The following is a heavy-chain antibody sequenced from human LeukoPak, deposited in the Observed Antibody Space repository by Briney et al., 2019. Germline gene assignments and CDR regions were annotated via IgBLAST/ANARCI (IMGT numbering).Heavy chain of an antibody. CDR2: IWFDGRNK. CDR3: AKVEWNYYDSSGYYEGEYFQH. J-gene: IGHJ1*01. CDR1: GFTFSNSG. D-gene: IGHD3-22*01. V-gene: IGHV3-33*03. Sequence: SGGSLRLSCAASGFTFSNSGMHWVRQAPGKGLEWVAFIWFDGRNKYYGDSVKGRFTISRDNAKNSLYLQMNSLRAEDTAVYYCAKVEWNYYDSSGYYEGEYFQHWGQGTLVTVSS.